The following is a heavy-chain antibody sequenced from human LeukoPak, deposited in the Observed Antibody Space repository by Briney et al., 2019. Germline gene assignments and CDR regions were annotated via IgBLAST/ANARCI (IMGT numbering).Heavy chain of an antibody. J-gene: IGHJ6*03. CDR1: GGTFSSYT. CDR3: ARGIVGATVFYYYYMDV. V-gene: IGHV1-69*02. D-gene: IGHD1-26*01. Sequence: SVKVSCKASGGTFSSYTISRVRQAPGQGLEWMGRIIPILGIANYAQKFQGRVTITADKSTSTAYMELSSLRSEDTAVYYCARGIVGATVFYYYYMDVWGKGTTVTVSS. CDR2: IIPILGIA.